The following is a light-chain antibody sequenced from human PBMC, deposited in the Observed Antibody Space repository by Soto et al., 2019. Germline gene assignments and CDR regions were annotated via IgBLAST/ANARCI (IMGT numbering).Light chain of an antibody. Sequence: DIQMTQSPSSLSASVGDRVTITWRASQGISNYLAWYQQKPGKVPKLLIYAASTLQSGVPSRFSGSGSGTDFTLTISSLQPEDVATYYCQKCNSAPLTFGGGTKVDIK. V-gene: IGKV1-27*01. J-gene: IGKJ4*01. CDR1: QGISNY. CDR3: QKCNSAPLT. CDR2: AAS.